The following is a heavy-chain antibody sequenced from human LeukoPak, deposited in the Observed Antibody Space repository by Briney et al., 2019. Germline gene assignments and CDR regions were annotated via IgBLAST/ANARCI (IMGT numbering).Heavy chain of an antibody. CDR2: IRYDGSNR. J-gene: IGHJ3*02. D-gene: IGHD3-3*01. CDR1: GFTFSSYG. V-gene: IGHV3-30*02. Sequence: GGSLRLSCAASGFTFSSYGMHWVRQAPGKGLEWVAFIRYDGSNRYYADSVKGRFTISRDNSKNTLYLQMNSLRAEDTAVYYCARGAIFGVVITRSAFDIWGQGTMVTVSS. CDR3: ARGAIFGVVITRSAFDI.